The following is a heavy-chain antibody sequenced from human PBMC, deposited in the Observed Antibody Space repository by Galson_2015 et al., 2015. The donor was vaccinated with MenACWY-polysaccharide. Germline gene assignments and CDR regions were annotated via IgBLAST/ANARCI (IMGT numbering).Heavy chain of an antibody. CDR1: GYNFKTHW. CDR2: MWPDESDI. CDR3: ARRESSGLNGIDV. D-gene: IGHD6-19*01. Sequence: QSGAEVKKPGDSLKISCKGSGYNFKTHWIAWLRQMPGKGLEWMAIMWPDESDIRYRPSLQGQFTISADKSISTAYLQWSSLKASDTAMYYCARRESSGLNGIDVWGQGTTVTVSS. V-gene: IGHV5-51*01. J-gene: IGHJ6*02.